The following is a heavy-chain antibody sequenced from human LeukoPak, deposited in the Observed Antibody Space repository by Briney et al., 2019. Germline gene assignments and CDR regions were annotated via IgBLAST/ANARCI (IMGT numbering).Heavy chain of an antibody. D-gene: IGHD1-1*01. CDR2: MYYSGST. V-gene: IGHV4-39*02. CDR3: ATVSDQLDY. Sequence: SETLALTFTVSGGSNNSSRYYWGWIRPPPGEGLEWIGSMYYSGSTYYNPSLKSRVTISVDTSKNHFSLKLRSVTAADTAVYYCATVSDQLDYWGQGTLVTVSA. J-gene: IGHJ4*02. CDR1: GGSNNSSRYY.